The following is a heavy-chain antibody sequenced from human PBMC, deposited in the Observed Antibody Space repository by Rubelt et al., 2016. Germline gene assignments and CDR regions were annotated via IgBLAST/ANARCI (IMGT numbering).Heavy chain of an antibody. V-gene: IGHV1-69*01. CDR3: ATGGDFGVVIPNWFDP. CDR2: IIPIVSTR. J-gene: IGHJ5*02. Sequence: QVQLVQSGAEVKKPGSSVKVSCKASGGTFSSYAIRWVRQAPGQGHEWMGGIIPIVSTRNYEQKFQGRVTISADESTSPAYMELSSLRSEDTAVYYCATGGDFGVVIPNWFDPWGQGTLVTVSS. D-gene: IGHD3-3*01. CDR1: GGTFSSYA.